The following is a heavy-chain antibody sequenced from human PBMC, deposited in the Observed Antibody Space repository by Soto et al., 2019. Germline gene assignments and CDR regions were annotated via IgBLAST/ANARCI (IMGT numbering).Heavy chain of an antibody. CDR2: IYYSGST. J-gene: IGHJ6*02. D-gene: IGHD1-7*01. V-gene: IGHV4-39*01. CDR1: GGSISSSSYY. Sequence: QLQLQESGPGLVKPSETLSLTCTVSGGSISSSSYYWGWIRQPPGKGLEWIGSIYYSGSTYYNPSLKSRVTISVDTSKNQFSLKLSSVTAADTAVYYCARQETTRSYYYYGMDVWGQGTTVTVSS. CDR3: ARQETTRSYYYYGMDV.